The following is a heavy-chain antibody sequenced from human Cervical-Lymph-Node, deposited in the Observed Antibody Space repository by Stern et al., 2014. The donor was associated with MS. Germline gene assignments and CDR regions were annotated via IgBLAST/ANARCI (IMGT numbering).Heavy chain of an antibody. J-gene: IGHJ3*02. CDR3: ARDETGVAFDI. CDR2: IIPTVGTA. D-gene: IGHD7-27*01. Sequence: QVQLVQSGADVNKPGCSVKVSCEASGGTFSSYAINWVRQAPGQGLEWMGGIIPTVGTAHYAQPVKGRFPISADKSTAPLILHIYSLRSDDTAVYYCARDETGVAFDIWGQGTMVTVSS. CDR1: GGTFSSYA. V-gene: IGHV1-69*06.